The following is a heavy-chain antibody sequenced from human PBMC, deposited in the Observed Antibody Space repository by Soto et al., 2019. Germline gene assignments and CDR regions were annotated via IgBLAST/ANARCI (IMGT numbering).Heavy chain of an antibody. D-gene: IGHD3-3*01. V-gene: IGHV3-15*01. J-gene: IGHJ3*02. CDR2: IKSKTDGGTT. Sequence: EVQLVESGGGLVKPGGSLRLSCAASGFTFSNAWMSWVRQAPGKGLEWVGRIKSKTDGGTTDYAAPVKGRLTISRDDSKNTLYLQMNSLKTEDTAVYYCTTGPPNYDFWSGYYIVGAFDIWGQGTMVTVSS. CDR3: TTGPPNYDFWSGYYIVGAFDI. CDR1: GFTFSNAW.